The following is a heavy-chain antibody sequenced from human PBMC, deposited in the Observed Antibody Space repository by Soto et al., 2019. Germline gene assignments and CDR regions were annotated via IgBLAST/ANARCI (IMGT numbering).Heavy chain of an antibody. J-gene: IGHJ6*02. CDR1: GYSFNNYL. CDR3: ARPGSGWYFGMDA. Sequence: LGESLKISCKGSGYSFNNYLLVWVRQMPGKGLEWMGIIYPGDSDTRYSPSFQGQVTISADKSSMTAYLQGSSLKALETAMYCWARPGSGWYFGMDAWGEGTTVT. D-gene: IGHD6-19*01. CDR2: IYPGDSDT. V-gene: IGHV5-51*01.